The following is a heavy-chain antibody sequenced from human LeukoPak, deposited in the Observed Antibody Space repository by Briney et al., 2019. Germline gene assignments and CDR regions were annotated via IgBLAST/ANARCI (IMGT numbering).Heavy chain of an antibody. D-gene: IGHD3-9*01. CDR2: IWYDGRNK. J-gene: IGHJ6*02. Sequence: GWALRLSCAASGFTFSSYGMHWVRQAPGKGLEGVAVIWYDGRNKYYADSVKGRFTISRDNSKNTLYLQMNSLRAEDTAVYYCARFEQGYYYGMDVWGQGTTVTVSS. CDR1: GFTFSSYG. V-gene: IGHV3-33*01. CDR3: ARFEQGYYYGMDV.